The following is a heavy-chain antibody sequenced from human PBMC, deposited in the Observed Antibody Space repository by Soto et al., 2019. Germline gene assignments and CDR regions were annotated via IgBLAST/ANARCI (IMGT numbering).Heavy chain of an antibody. Sequence: QVQLVQSGAEVKKPGSSVKVSCKASGGTFSSYAISWVRQAPGQGLEWMGGIIPMLGTPSYAQKFQDRVTITEDKFTSTAYMELSGLRSEDTAVYYCAKEKSRYDRSGYYRPDYWGQGTLVTVSS. D-gene: IGHD3-22*01. CDR3: AKEKSRYDRSGYYRPDY. J-gene: IGHJ4*02. CDR1: GGTFSSYA. V-gene: IGHV1-69*06. CDR2: IIPMLGTP.